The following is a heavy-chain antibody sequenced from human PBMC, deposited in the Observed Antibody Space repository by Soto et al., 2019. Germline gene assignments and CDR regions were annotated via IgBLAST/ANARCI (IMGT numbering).Heavy chain of an antibody. V-gene: IGHV3-23*01. CDR3: AKGRSYYYYYGVDV. J-gene: IGHJ6*02. Sequence: EVQLLESGGGLVQPGGSLRLSCAASGFTFSSCAMGWVRQAPGKGLEWVSDIIDSGGSTYYADSVKGRFTISRDHSKSTLYLQMNSLRAEDTALYYCAKGRSYYYYYGVDVWGQGTTVTVSS. CDR1: GFTFSSCA. CDR2: IIDSGGST.